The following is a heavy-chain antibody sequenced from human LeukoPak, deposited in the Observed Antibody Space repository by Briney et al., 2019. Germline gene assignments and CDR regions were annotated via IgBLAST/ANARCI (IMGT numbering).Heavy chain of an antibody. D-gene: IGHD6-6*01. CDR1: GGSISSYY. Sequence: PSETLSLTCTVSGGSISSYYWSWIRQPPGKGLEWIGYIYHSWSTNYNPSLQSRVTISVDTSKNQFSLNLNSVTAADTAVYYCARGGAARLHFQNWGQGTLVTVSS. CDR3: ARGGAARLHFQN. V-gene: IGHV4-59*01. CDR2: IYHSWST. J-gene: IGHJ1*01.